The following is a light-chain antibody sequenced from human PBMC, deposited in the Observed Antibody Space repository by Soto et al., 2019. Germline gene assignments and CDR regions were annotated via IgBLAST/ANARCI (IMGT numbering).Light chain of an antibody. V-gene: IGLV1-44*01. CDR1: SSNIGSHT. J-gene: IGLJ3*02. Sequence: QSVLTQPPSASGTPGQTITISCSGSSSNIGSHTVNWYQHLPGTAPKLLIYSNDQRPSGVPDRFSGSKSGTSASLAIYGLQSEDEADYSCPAWDASLYVVFGEGTQLTVL. CDR3: PAWDASLYVV. CDR2: SND.